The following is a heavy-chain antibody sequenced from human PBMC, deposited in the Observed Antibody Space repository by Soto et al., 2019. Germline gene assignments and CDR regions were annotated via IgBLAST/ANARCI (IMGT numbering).Heavy chain of an antibody. CDR1: GGSFSGYY. CDR2: INHSGST. D-gene: IGHD2-2*01. J-gene: IGHJ5*02. Sequence: LSLTCAVYGGSFSGYYWSWIRQPPGKGLEWIGEINHSGSTNYNPSLKSRLTISVDTSKNQFSLKPSSVTAADTAVYYCARGIPAAAQIGNWFVLCCQGTLVTVSS. V-gene: IGHV4-34*01. CDR3: ARGIPAAAQIGNWFVL.